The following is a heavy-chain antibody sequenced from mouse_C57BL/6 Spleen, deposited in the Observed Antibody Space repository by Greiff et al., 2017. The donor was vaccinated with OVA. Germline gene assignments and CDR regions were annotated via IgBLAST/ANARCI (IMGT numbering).Heavy chain of an antibody. CDR1: GFTFSNYW. D-gene: IGHD2-4*01. J-gene: IGHJ3*01. Sequence: EVMLVESGGGLVQPGGSMKLSCVASGFTFSNYWMNWVRQSPEKGLEWVAQIRLKSDNYATHYAESVKGRFTISRDDSKSSVYLQMNNLRAEDTGIYYCTGEHNYYDYDGFAYWGQGTLVTVSA. CDR3: TGEHNYYDYDGFAY. V-gene: IGHV6-3*01. CDR2: IRLKSDNYAT.